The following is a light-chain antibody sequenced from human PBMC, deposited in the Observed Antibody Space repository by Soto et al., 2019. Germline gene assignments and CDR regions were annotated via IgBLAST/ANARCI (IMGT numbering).Light chain of an antibody. V-gene: IGLV2-14*01. CDR1: SSDVGFYNY. CDR3: ASFTSSDTWV. J-gene: IGLJ3*02. Sequence: QSVLTQPASVSGSPGQSIAISCTGSSSDVGFYNYISWYQQHPGKVPKLIIYEVTNRPSGVSNRFSGSKSGNTASLTISGLQAEDEADYYCASFTSSDTWVFGGGTK. CDR2: EVT.